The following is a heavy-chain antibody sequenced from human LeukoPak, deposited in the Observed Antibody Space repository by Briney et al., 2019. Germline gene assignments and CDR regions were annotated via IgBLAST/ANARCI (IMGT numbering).Heavy chain of an antibody. J-gene: IGHJ4*02. Sequence: SVTVSFTASGGTFNYYSISWVRQAPGQGLEWMGRIIPILNVPNYAQKFEGRVTITADKSTNTTYLELSSRKSEDTAVYFCARDRPRARYFDYWGQGTLVTVSS. CDR3: ARDRPRARYFDY. CDR1: GGTFNYYS. V-gene: IGHV1-69*04. CDR2: IIPILNVP. D-gene: IGHD2-15*01.